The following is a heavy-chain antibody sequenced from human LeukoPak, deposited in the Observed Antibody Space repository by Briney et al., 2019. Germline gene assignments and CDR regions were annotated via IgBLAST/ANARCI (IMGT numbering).Heavy chain of an antibody. J-gene: IGHJ5*02. D-gene: IGHD2-2*01. CDR1: GGTFSSYA. CDR2: IIPIFGTA. V-gene: IGHV1-69*05. CDR3: ARDPVCSSTSCYPRWFDP. Sequence: SVKVSCKASGGTFSSYAISWVRQAPGQGLEWMGGIIPIFGTANYAQKFQGRVTITTDESTSTAYMELSSLRSEDTAVYYCARDPVCSSTSCYPRWFDPWGRGTLVTVSS.